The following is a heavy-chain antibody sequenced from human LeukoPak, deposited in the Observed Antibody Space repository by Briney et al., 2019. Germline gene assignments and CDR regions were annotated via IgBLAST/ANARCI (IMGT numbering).Heavy chain of an antibody. CDR1: GGTFSSYA. CDR2: IIPIFGTA. D-gene: IGHD4-23*01. Sequence: SVKVSCKASGGTFSSYAISWVRQAPGQGLEWMGGIIPIFGTADYAQKFQGRVTITTDESTSTAYMELSSLRSEDTAVYYCATTPHYGGNLGKVYSWFDPWGQGTLVTVSS. J-gene: IGHJ5*02. V-gene: IGHV1-69*05. CDR3: ATTPHYGGNLGKVYSWFDP.